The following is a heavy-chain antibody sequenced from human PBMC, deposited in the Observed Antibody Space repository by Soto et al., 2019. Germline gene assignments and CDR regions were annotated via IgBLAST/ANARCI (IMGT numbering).Heavy chain of an antibody. CDR1: GFTFSSYG. CDR3: AKGGWLVSVHYFDY. D-gene: IGHD6-19*01. J-gene: IGHJ4*02. V-gene: IGHV3-30*18. CDR2: ISYDGSNK. Sequence: QVQLVESGGGVVQPGRSLRLSCAASGFTFSSYGMHWVRQAPGKGLEWVAVISYDGSNKYYADSVKGRFTISRDNSKNTLYLQMNSLRAEDTAVYYCAKGGWLVSVHYFDYWGQATLVTVSS.